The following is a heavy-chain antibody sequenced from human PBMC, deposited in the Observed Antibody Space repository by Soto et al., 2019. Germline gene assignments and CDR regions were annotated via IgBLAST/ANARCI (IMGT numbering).Heavy chain of an antibody. J-gene: IGHJ4*02. V-gene: IGHV1-69*13. CDR2: IIPIFGTA. CDR3: AIILVHHNYYDSSGYYSGGVDY. D-gene: IGHD3-22*01. CDR1: GGTFSSYA. Sequence: VASVKVSCKASGGTFSSYAISWVRQAPGQGLEWMGGIIPIFGTANYAQKFQGRVTITADESTSTAYMELSSLRSEDTAVYYCAIILVHHNYYDSSGYYSGGVDYWGQGTLVTVSS.